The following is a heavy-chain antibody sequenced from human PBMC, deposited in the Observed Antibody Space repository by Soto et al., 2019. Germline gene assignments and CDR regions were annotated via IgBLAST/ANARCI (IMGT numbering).Heavy chain of an antibody. CDR3: AHRLTATAFDI. J-gene: IGHJ3*02. Sequence: QITLKESGPPLVKPTQPLTLTCTFSGFSLSTSGVAVGWIRQPPGKALEWLALIYWDDDKRYSPSMKGRSTITRDTSKNQVVLIMTNMDPEDTATYYCAHRLTATAFDIWGQGTMVTVSS. V-gene: IGHV2-5*02. CDR1: GFSLSTSGVA. D-gene: IGHD2-21*02. CDR2: IYWDDDK.